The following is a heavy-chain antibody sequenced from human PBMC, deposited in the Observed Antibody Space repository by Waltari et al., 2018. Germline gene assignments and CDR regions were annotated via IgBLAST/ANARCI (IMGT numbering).Heavy chain of an antibody. CDR3: ARSYSSGWYDY. Sequence: EVQLLPSGAAVQKPGESLTISCKGSGYSFTSSWTGWARQMPGKGLEWMGMIYPGDSDTRYSPSFQGQVTISADKSISTAYLQWSSLKASDTAMYYCARSYSSGWYDYWGQGTLVTVSS. V-gene: IGHV5-51*01. CDR2: IYPGDSDT. CDR1: GYSFTSSW. J-gene: IGHJ4*02. D-gene: IGHD6-19*01.